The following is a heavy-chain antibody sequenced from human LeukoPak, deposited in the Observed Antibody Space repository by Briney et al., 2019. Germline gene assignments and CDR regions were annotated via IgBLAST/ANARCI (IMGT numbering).Heavy chain of an antibody. V-gene: IGHV4-31*03. CDR3: ARDVLVTSSPDAFGI. CDR1: GVSIASRGFS. J-gene: IGHJ3*02. CDR2: ISNSGDS. Sequence: SETLSLTCTVPGVSIASRGFSWTWIRQPPGKGLEWIGSISNSGDSHSTASLMSRLTVSVDASKNQFSLKLTSVTAADTAVYYCARDVLVTSSPDAFGIWGQGTMVTVSS. D-gene: IGHD2-21*02.